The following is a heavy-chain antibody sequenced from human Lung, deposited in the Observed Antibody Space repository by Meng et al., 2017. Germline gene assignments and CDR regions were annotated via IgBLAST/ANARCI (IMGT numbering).Heavy chain of an antibody. Sequence: QVQLQQSGPGLVKPSQTLAPTCAISGDRVSTNSAAWNWFRQSPSRGLEWLRRTYYRSNWYYDYAVSVRSRITINPDTSKNQFSLQLNSVTPEDTAVYYCARSQQWLDSWGQGTLVTVSS. V-gene: IGHV6-1*01. D-gene: IGHD6-19*01. CDR2: TYYRSNWYY. CDR3: ARSQQWLDS. J-gene: IGHJ4*02. CDR1: GDRVSTNSAA.